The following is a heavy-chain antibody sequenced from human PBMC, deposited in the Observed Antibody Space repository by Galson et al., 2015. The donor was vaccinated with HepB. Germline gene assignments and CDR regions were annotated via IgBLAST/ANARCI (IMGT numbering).Heavy chain of an antibody. CDR1: GFTFSSYG. CDR3: ARDPGGVTMVQGVIPFFDY. Sequence: SLRLSCAASGFTFSSYGMHWVRQAPGKGLEWVAVIWYDGSNKYYADSVKGRFTISRDNSKNTLYLQMNSLRAEDTAVYYCARDPGGVTMVQGVIPFFDYWGQGTLVTVSS. CDR2: IWYDGSNK. J-gene: IGHJ4*02. D-gene: IGHD3-10*01. V-gene: IGHV3-33*08.